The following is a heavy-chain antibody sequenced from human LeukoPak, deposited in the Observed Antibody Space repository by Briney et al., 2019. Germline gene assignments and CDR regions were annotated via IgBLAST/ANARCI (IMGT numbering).Heavy chain of an antibody. D-gene: IGHD5-24*01. V-gene: IGHV4-34*01. J-gene: IGHJ4*02. Sequence: SETLSLTCTVSGGSISGTYYWSWIRQPPGKGLEWIGEINHSGSTNSNPSLKSRVTISVDTSKNQFSLKLSSVTAADTAVYYCASHDGHKTGFNYWGQGTLVTVSS. CDR2: INHSGST. CDR3: ASHDGHKTGFNY. CDR1: GGSISGTYY.